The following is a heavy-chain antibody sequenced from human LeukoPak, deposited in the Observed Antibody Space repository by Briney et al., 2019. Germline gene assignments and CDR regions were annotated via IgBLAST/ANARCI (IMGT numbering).Heavy chain of an antibody. CDR1: RGSPTSSSYY. Sequence: SETLSLTSTVSRGSPTSSSYYCGWIRQPPGKGLERIGRISYSGSTPYKPPPNSRVTISVDMSKNQFSLKLSSVTAADTAVYYCAIFRQWLVEGYAFDMWGQGTMVTVSS. J-gene: IGHJ3*02. CDR2: ISYSGST. CDR3: AIFRQWLVEGYAFDM. V-gene: IGHV4-39*01. D-gene: IGHD6-19*01.